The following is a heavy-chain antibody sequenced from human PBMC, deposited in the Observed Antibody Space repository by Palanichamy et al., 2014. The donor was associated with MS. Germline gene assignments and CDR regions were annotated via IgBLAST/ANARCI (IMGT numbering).Heavy chain of an antibody. Sequence: EVQLLEVWGGLVQPGGSLRLSCAASGFSFSSYAMSWVRQAPGKGLEWVSAIGGSGGSTYYTDSVKGRFTISRDNSKNTLYLQMNSLRAEDTAVYYCAKGGGVAATRPYFDYWGQGTLVTVSS. V-gene: IGHV3-23*01. D-gene: IGHD2-15*01. J-gene: IGHJ4*02. CDR2: IGGSGGST. CDR3: AKGGGVAATRPYFDY. CDR1: GFSFSSYA.